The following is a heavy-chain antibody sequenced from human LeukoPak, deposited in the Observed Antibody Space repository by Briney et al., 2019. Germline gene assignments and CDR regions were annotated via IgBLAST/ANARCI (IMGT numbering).Heavy chain of an antibody. J-gene: IGHJ4*02. CDR2: INHSGST. Sequence: SETLSLTCTVSGGSISSHYWSWIRQPPGKGLEWIGEINHSGSTNYNPSLKSRVTISVDTSKNQFSLKLSSVTAADTAVYYCARGLLYYDSSGNDYWGQGTLVTVSS. CDR1: GGSISSHY. D-gene: IGHD3-22*01. V-gene: IGHV4-34*01. CDR3: ARGLLYYDSSGNDY.